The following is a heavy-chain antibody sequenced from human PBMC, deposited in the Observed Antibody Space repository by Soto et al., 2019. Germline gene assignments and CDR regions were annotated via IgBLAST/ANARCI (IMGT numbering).Heavy chain of an antibody. CDR3: AKVEGPYGGDYYYYYMDV. CDR1: GFTFSSYA. J-gene: IGHJ6*03. Sequence: GGSLRLSCAASGFTFSSYAMSWVRQAPGKGLEWVSAISGSGGSTYYADSVKGRFTISRDNSKNTLYLQMNSLRAEDTAVYYCAKVEGPYGGDYYYYYMDVWGKGTTVTVSS. CDR2: ISGSGGST. V-gene: IGHV3-23*01. D-gene: IGHD4-17*01.